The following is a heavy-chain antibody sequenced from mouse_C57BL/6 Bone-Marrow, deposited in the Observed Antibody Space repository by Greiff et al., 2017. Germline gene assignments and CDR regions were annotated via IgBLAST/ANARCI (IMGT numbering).Heavy chain of an antibody. Sequence: QVQLQQPGAELVKPGASVKLSCKASGYTFTSYWMQWVKQRPGQGLEWIGEIDPSDSYTNYNQKFKGKATLTVDTSSSTAYRQLSSLTSEDSAVYYCARSDYGYDGDYWGQGTTLTVSS. CDR3: ARSDYGYDGDY. D-gene: IGHD2-2*01. V-gene: IGHV1-50*01. J-gene: IGHJ2*01. CDR1: GYTFTSYW. CDR2: IDPSDSYT.